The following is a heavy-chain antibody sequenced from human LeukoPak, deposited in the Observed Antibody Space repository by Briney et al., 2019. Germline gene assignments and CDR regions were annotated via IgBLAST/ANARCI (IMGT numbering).Heavy chain of an antibody. CDR1: GFTVSNKF. Sequence: SGGSLRLSCAASGFTVSNKFLNWVRQAPGKGLEWVSVIYNNGDTYYTDSVKGRFTISRDTSKNTLYLQMNSLRAEDTAVYYCAKTDNWSDDYFDYWGQGTLVTVSS. V-gene: IGHV3-53*01. D-gene: IGHD1-1*01. CDR2: IYNNGDT. J-gene: IGHJ4*02. CDR3: AKTDNWSDDYFDY.